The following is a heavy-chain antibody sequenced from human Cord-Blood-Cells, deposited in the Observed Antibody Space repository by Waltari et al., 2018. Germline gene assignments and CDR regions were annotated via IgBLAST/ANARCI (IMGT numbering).Heavy chain of an antibody. CDR3: ARELNYFDY. CDR2: IYYSGST. Sequence: QLQLQESGPGLVKPSETLSLPCTVAGGSISSSSYYWGWIRQPPGKGLEWIGSIYYSGSTYYNPSLKSRVTISVDTSKNQFSLKLSSVTAADTAVYYCARELNYFDYWGQGTLVTVSS. CDR1: GGSISSSSYY. J-gene: IGHJ4*02. V-gene: IGHV4-39*02.